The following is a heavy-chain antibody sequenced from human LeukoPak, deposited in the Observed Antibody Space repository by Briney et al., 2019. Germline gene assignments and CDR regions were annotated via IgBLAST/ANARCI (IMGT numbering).Heavy chain of an antibody. CDR3: ARDYVGVVAATRYYYGMDV. Sequence: ASVKVSCKASGYTFTGYYMHWVRQAPGQGLEWMGWINPNSGGTNCAQKFQGRVTMTRDTSISTAYMELSRLRSDDTAVYYCARDYVGVVAATRYYYGMDVWGQGTTVTVSS. D-gene: IGHD2-15*01. CDR1: GYTFTGYY. V-gene: IGHV1-2*02. CDR2: INPNSGGT. J-gene: IGHJ6*02.